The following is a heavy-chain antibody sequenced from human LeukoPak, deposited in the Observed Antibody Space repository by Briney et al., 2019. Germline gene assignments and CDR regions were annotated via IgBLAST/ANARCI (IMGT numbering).Heavy chain of an antibody. CDR3: ARWAGRCGGDCQSEDP. J-gene: IGHJ5*02. CDR1: GFTFSTSW. V-gene: IGHV3-7*01. Sequence: GGSLRLSCVGSGFTFSTSWMHWVRQAPGKGPEYVAYINQDGSETNYVDSVKGRFTISRDNTRNSLFLQMYSLRDEDMAIYYCARWAGRCGGDCQSEDPWGLGTLVIVSS. CDR2: INQDGSET. D-gene: IGHD2-21*02.